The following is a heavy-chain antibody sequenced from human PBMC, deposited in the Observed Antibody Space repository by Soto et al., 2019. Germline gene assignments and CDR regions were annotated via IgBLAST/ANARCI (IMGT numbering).Heavy chain of an antibody. D-gene: IGHD6-19*01. J-gene: IGHJ6*02. CDR2: IIPIFGTA. CDR3: AKVRYSSPMGYYYGMDV. Sequence: QAQLEQSGGEVKKPGSSVKVSCKASRVAFSKFIVTWVRQAPGLGLEWVGGIIPIFGTANYAQKFQGRVTITAEESTSTSYMEVNNRISEDTAVYYCAKVRYSSPMGYYYGMDVWGQGTTVTVSS. V-gene: IGHV1-69*01. CDR1: RVAFSKFI.